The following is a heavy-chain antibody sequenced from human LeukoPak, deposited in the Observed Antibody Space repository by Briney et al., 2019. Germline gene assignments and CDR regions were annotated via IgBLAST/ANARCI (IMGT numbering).Heavy chain of an antibody. D-gene: IGHD1-1*01. CDR3: AGLETGTVS. J-gene: IGHJ4*02. V-gene: IGHV3-30*03. Sequence: PGGSLRLSCAASGFTFSSYGMHWVRQAPGKGLEWVAVISYDGSNKYYADSVKGRFTISRDNAKNTLYLQMNSLRAEDTAVYYCAGLETGTVSWGQGTLVTVSS. CDR1: GFTFSSYG. CDR2: ISYDGSNK.